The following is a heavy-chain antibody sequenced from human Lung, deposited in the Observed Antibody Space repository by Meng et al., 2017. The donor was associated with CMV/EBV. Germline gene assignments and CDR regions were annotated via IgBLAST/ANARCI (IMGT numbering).Heavy chain of an antibody. CDR3: ARDRVGEPTFDY. D-gene: IGHD1-26*01. V-gene: IGHV1-18*01. Sequence: ASVKVSXKTSGYTFTGYGISWVRQAPGQGLEWMGWISTYNDDKTYVQKFQTRVTMTTDRSTSTAYMELRNLRSDDTAVYYCARDRVGEPTFDYWGQETLVTVS. CDR1: GYTFTGYG. J-gene: IGHJ4*01. CDR2: ISTYNDDK.